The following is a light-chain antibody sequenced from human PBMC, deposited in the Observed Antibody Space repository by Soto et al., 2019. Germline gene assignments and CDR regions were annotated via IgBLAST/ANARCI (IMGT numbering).Light chain of an antibody. V-gene: IGLV2-14*01. Sequence: QSVLTQPASVSGSPGQSITISCTGTSSDVGGYNYVSWYQQHPGKALKLMIYDVSNRPSGVSNRFSGSKSGNTASLTISGLQAEDEADYYCSSYTSSSTPLVIVTGTKVTVL. CDR1: SSDVGGYNY. CDR2: DVS. J-gene: IGLJ1*01. CDR3: SSYTSSSTPLV.